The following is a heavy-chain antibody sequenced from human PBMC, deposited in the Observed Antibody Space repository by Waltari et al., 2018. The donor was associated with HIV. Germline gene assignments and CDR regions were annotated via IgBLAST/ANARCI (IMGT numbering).Heavy chain of an antibody. CDR3: TTDLSGTAGAPYYDMDV. CDR1: GFTFSNFG. CDR2: ITTNSSAI. V-gene: IGHV3-48*02. Sequence: EVQLVESGGGLVQPGRSLRRSCVAYGFTFSNFGMNWARQGPVKGLEATSYITTNSSAIYYADSVKARFTCSRDNAKNSLYLQMNSLRDEDTAVYYCTTDLSGTAGAPYYDMDVWGRGTTVTVSS. J-gene: IGHJ6*02. D-gene: IGHD6-19*01.